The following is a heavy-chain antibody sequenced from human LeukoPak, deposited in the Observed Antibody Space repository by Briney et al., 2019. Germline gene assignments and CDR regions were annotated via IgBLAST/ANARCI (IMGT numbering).Heavy chain of an antibody. CDR2: IKQDGSEK. CDR3: ARGYSYGYDAFDI. Sequence: GGSLRLSCVTSGFTFSSYWMSWVRQAPGKGLEWVANIKQDGSEKYYVDSVKGRFTISRDNAKNSLYLQMNSLRAEDTAVYYCARGYSYGYDAFDIWGQGTMVTVSS. V-gene: IGHV3-7*04. CDR1: GFTFSSYW. D-gene: IGHD5-18*01. J-gene: IGHJ3*02.